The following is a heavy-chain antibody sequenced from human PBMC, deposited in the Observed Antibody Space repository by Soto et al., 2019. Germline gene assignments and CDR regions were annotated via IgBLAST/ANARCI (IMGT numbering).Heavy chain of an antibody. J-gene: IGHJ4*02. D-gene: IGHD3-3*01. CDR3: ARGIGYYDFWSGYIDY. CDR1: GGSISSGGYY. V-gene: IGHV4-31*03. CDR2: IYYSGST. Sequence: SETLSLTCTVSGGSISSGGYYWIWIRQHPGKGLEWIGYIYYSGSTYYNPSLKSRVTISVDTSKNQFSLKLSSVTAADTAVYYCARGIGYYDFWSGYIDYWGQGTLVTVSS.